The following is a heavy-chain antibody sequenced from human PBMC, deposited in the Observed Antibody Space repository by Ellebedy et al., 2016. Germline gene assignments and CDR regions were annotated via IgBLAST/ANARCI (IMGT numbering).Heavy chain of an antibody. V-gene: IGHV1-69*05. Sequence: SVKVSCXASGGTFSSYAISWVRQAPGQGLEWMGGIIPIFGTASYAQKFQGRVTMTRDTSTSTVYLELSSLRSDDTAVYYCTRLQQYCSGGSCPRYSDFWGQGTLVTVSS. J-gene: IGHJ4*02. D-gene: IGHD2-15*01. CDR3: TRLQQYCSGGSCPRYSDF. CDR1: GGTFSSYA. CDR2: IIPIFGTA.